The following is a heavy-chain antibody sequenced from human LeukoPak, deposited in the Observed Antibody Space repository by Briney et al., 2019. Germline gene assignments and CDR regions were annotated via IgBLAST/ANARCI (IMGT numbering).Heavy chain of an antibody. CDR3: ARGGATPMVFRY. D-gene: IGHD5-18*01. J-gene: IGHJ4*02. CDR1: GGSISGYY. V-gene: IGHV4-59*12. Sequence: SETLSLTCTVSGGSISGYYWSWIRQPPGKGLEWMGYIYYSGGTNYNPSLKSRVTISVDTSKNQFSLKLSSVTAADTAVYYCARGGATPMVFRYWGQGTLVTVSS. CDR2: IYYSGGT.